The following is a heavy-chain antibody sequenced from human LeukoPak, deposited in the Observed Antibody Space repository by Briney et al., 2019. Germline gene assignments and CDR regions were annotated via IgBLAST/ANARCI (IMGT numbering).Heavy chain of an antibody. CDR2: IWYDGSNK. CDR1: GFIFRYYG. CDR3: ARRFKFYHSRVYNSDELHDWFDT. Sequence: PGKSLRLSCAASGFIFRYYGTHWVRQAPGKGLEWVAVIWYDGSNKYYVDSVEGRFTISRDNSKNTLFLEMDTLRAEDPAVYYCARRFKFYHSRVYNSDELHDWFDTWGQGILVTVSS. D-gene: IGHD3-22*01. J-gene: IGHJ5*02. V-gene: IGHV3-33*01.